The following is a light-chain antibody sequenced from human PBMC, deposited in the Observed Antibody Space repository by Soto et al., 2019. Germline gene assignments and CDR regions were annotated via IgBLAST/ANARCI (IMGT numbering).Light chain of an antibody. V-gene: IGLV8-61*01. Sequence: QTVVSQEPSFSVSPGETVTLTCGLTSASVLTSYYPSWYQQTPGQAPRTLIYSTNIRSSGVPDRFSGSILGNKAALTITGAQADDESDYSCAFNVGSGTVVFGGGTKLTVL. J-gene: IGLJ2*01. CDR3: AFNVGSGTVV. CDR2: STN. CDR1: SASVLTSYY.